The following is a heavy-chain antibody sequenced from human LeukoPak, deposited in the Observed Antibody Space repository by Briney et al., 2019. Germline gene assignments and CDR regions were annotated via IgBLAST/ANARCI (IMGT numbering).Heavy chain of an antibody. CDR2: IYYSGST. D-gene: IGHD1-14*01. Sequence: SETLSLTCAVSGGSVSSGPYYWSWIRQPPGKGLEWIGYIYYSGSTNYNPSLKNRVTISADTSKNQFSLKLSSVTAADTAVYYCARADLTEDSEYRGQGTLVTVSS. CDR1: GGSVSSGPYY. V-gene: IGHV4-61*01. J-gene: IGHJ4*02. CDR3: ARADLTEDSEY.